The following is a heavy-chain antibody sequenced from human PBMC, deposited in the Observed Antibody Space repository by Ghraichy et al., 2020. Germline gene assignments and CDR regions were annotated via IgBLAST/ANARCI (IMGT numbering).Heavy chain of an antibody. D-gene: IGHD1-26*01. J-gene: IGHJ2*01. CDR2: INPNTGTT. V-gene: IGHV1-2*06. CDR3: ARDRVGSWDSVYFDV. CDR1: GYTFTDYY. Sequence: ASVKVSCKASGYTFTDYYIQWVRQAPGQGLEWMGRINPNTGTTTYEQKFLGRVTMTTDTSIDTVYLELSRLRSDDTALYYCARDRVGSWDSVYFDVWGRGTLVTVSS.